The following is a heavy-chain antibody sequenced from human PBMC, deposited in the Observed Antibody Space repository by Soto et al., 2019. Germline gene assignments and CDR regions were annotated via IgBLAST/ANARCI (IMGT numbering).Heavy chain of an antibody. J-gene: IGHJ4*02. CDR3: AREYYDSIGYYFDX. CDR2: ISAYNGKT. D-gene: IGHD3-22*01. CDR1: GYTFTSDG. V-gene: IGHV1-18*04. Sequence: ASVKVSSKASGYTFTSDGISWVRQAPGQGLEWMGLISAYNGKTNYEKKLQGRVTMTKDTSTRTAYMELRSMRSDETAVYYCAREYYDSIGYYFDXWGQVTLLTVSX.